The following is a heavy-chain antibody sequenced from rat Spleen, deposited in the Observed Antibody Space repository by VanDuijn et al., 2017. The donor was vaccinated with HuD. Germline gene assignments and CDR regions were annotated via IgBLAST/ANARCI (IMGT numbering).Heavy chain of an antibody. J-gene: IGHJ3*01. CDR1: GFTFSDYN. CDR3: ATVPPGYNTENWFAY. CDR2: ISSDGGRN. Sequence: EVQLVESGGGLEQPGRSLKLSCAASGFTFSDYNMAWVRQAPKKGLEWVATISSDGGRNFYRDSVKGRFTISRDNAKSTLSLQMDSLRSEDTATYYCATVPPGYNTENWFAYWGQGTLVTVSS. D-gene: IGHD1-4*01. V-gene: IGHV5S10*01.